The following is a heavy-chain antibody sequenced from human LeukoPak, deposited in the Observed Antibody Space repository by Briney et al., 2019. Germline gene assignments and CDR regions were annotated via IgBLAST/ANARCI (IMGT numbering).Heavy chain of an antibody. CDR2: IYYSGST. J-gene: IGHJ3*02. CDR3: ARGPNDAFDI. V-gene: IGHV4-61*05. Sequence: SETLSLTCTVSGGSISSSSYYWGWIRQPPGKGLEWIGYIYYSGSTSYNPSLKSRVTISVDTSKNQFSLKLNSVTAADTAVYYCARGPNDAFDIWGQGTMVTVSS. CDR1: GGSISSSSYY.